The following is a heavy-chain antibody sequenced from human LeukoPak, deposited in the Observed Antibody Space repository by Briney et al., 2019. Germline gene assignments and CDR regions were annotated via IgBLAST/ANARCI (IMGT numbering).Heavy chain of an antibody. CDR3: AREPRGPLKDAFDI. Sequence: GGSLRLSCAASGLTFSSYWMSWVRQAPGKGLEWVAKIKQDGSEKYYVDSVKGRFTISKDNAKNSLYLQMNSLRAEDTAVYYCAREPRGPLKDAFDIWGQGTMVTVSS. V-gene: IGHV3-7*03. CDR2: IKQDGSEK. J-gene: IGHJ3*02. CDR1: GLTFSSYW.